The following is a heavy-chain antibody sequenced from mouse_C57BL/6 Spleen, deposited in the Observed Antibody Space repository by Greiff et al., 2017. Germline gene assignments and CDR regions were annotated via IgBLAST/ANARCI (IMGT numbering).Heavy chain of an antibody. V-gene: IGHV1-19*01. Sequence: VQLQQSGPVLVKPGASVKMSCKASGYTFTDYYMNWVKQSHGKSLEWIGVINPYNGGTSYNQKFKGKATLTVDKSSSTAYMELNSLTSEDSAVYYCARRNYDSYAMDYWGQGTSVTVSS. CDR3: ARRNYDSYAMDY. D-gene: IGHD2-4*01. J-gene: IGHJ4*01. CDR2: INPYNGGT. CDR1: GYTFTDYY.